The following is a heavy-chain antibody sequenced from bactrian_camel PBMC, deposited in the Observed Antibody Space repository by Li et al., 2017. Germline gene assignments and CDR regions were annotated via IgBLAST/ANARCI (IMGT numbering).Heavy chain of an antibody. CDR3: AAGWSFGVGTLLRRHVNY. V-gene: IGHV3-2*01. J-gene: IGHJ4*01. Sequence: QLVESGGGLVQPGGSLRLSCTFSGFDFRGQYISWLRQAPGKGLEWVSSIGKPGSSPYYADSVKGRFTISQDNAKNMVYLQVNSLKAEDTAMYYCAAGWSFGVGTLLRRHVNYWGQGTQVTVS. CDR1: GFDFRGQY. D-gene: IGHD3*01. CDR2: IGKPGSSP.